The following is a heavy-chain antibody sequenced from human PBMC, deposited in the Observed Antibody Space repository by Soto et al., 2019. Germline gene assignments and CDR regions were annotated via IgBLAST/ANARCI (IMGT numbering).Heavy chain of an antibody. Sequence: GESLKISCKGSGYSFTSYWIGWVRQMPGKGLEWMGIIYPGDSDTRYSPSFQGQVTISADKSISTAYLQWSSLKASDTAMYYCARLDGTIFGVVIPPSYGMDVWGQGTTVTVSS. V-gene: IGHV5-51*01. CDR1: GYSFTSYW. CDR2: IYPGDSDT. CDR3: ARLDGTIFGVVIPPSYGMDV. D-gene: IGHD3-3*01. J-gene: IGHJ6*02.